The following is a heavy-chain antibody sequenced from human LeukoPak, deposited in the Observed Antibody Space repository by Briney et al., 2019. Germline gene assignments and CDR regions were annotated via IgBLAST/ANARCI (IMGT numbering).Heavy chain of an antibody. CDR1: GFTFSDYY. CDR3: ARSRYYFDY. V-gene: IGHV3-11*01. J-gene: IGHJ4*02. CDR2: ISGGSRTI. Sequence: PGGSLRLSCAASGFTFSDYYMNWIRQAPGKGLEWVSSISGGSRTINYADSVKGRFTTSRDNAKNSLFLQVNSLRAEDTAVYYCARSRYYFDYWGQGTLVTVSS.